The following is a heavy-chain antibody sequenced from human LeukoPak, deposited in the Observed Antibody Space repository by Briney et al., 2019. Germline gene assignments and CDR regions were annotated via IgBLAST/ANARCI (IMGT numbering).Heavy chain of an antibody. CDR2: IIPILGIA. Sequence: SVKVSCKASGGTFSSYAISWVRQAPGQGLEWMGRIIPILGIANHAQKFQGRVTITADKSTSTAYMELSSLRSEDTAVYYCASGGTVVTGRAFDIWGQGTMVTVSS. V-gene: IGHV1-69*04. CDR3: ASGGTVVTGRAFDI. D-gene: IGHD2-15*01. CDR1: GGTFSSYA. J-gene: IGHJ3*02.